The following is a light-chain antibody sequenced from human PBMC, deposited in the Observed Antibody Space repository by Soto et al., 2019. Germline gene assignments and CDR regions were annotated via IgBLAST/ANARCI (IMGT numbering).Light chain of an antibody. V-gene: IGKV3D-20*02. CDR2: GAS. CDR3: HQHSNWPPLT. J-gene: IGKJ4*01. CDR1: HSVSGSY. Sequence: EIVLTQSPGTLSLSQGERASLSCRPSHSVSGSYISWFQQKPRQPPRLLISGASNMASTIPHVSIGGRSETDFTLPISSLVPEDYAVYYCHQHSNWPPLTFGGGTKVDIK.